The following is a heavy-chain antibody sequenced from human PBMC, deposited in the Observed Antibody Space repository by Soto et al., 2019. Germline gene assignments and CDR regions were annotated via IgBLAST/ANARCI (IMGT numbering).Heavy chain of an antibody. D-gene: IGHD3-10*01. J-gene: IGHJ4*02. V-gene: IGHV1-18*01. CDR3: ARDLDGSGSYYTDY. Sequence: ASVKVSCKASGYICITYGISWVRQAPGQGLEWMGRISAYNGNTKYAQSLQGRVTMTTDTSTNTAYMELRSLRSDDTAVYYCARDLDGSGSYYTDYWGPGTLVTVSS. CDR2: ISAYNGNT. CDR1: GYICITYG.